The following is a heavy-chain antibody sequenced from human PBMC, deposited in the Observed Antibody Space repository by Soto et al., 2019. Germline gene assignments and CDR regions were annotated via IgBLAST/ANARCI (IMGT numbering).Heavy chain of an antibody. CDR2: INPSGGST. Sequence: VSVKVACTSSGYTVTIYEMDGVRQAPGQGLEWMGIINPSGGSTSYAQKFQGRVTMTRDTSTSTVYMELSSLRSEDTAVYYCAIPARYYGSAFGYYFDYWGQGTLVTVSS. D-gene: IGHD3-10*01. CDR1: GYTVTIYE. V-gene: IGHV1-46*01. J-gene: IGHJ4*02. CDR3: AIPARYYGSAFGYYFDY.